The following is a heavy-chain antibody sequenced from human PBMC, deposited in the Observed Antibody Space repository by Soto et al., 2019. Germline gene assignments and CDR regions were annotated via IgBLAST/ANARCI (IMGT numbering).Heavy chain of an antibody. J-gene: IGHJ4*02. V-gene: IGHV5-51*01. CDR3: ARLSRGGTSPDYYFDY. CDR2: IYPGDSDT. Sequence: GESLKISCKGSGYSFTSYWIGWVRQMPGKGLEWMGSIYPGDSDTRYSPSFRGQVTISADRSISTAYLQWSSLEASDSAMFFCARLSRGGTSPDYYFDYWGQGARVTVSS. CDR1: GYSFTSYW.